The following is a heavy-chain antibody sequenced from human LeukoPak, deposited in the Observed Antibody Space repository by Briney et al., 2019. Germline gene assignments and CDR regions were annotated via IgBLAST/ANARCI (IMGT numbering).Heavy chain of an antibody. CDR1: GFTITTYA. CDR3: ARAQGALDY. D-gene: IGHD1-26*01. Sequence: GGTLRLSCAASGFTITTYAVTWVRQAPGKGLEWVSGIGGGGTEYYADSVKGRFIISIDSSQNLVHLQMNSLTVEYTAVYYCARAQGALDYWGQGTLVTVSS. CDR2: IGGGGTE. J-gene: IGHJ4*02. V-gene: IGHV3-23*01.